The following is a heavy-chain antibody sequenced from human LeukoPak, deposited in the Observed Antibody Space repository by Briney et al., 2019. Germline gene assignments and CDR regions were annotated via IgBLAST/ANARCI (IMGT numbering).Heavy chain of an antibody. CDR3: ARDRGVSEMTYFDY. CDR2: ISYDGSNK. CDR1: GFTFSSYA. Sequence: GRSLRLSCAASGFTFSSYAMHWVRRAPGKGLEWVAVISYDGSNKYYADSVKGRFTISRDNSKNTLYLQMNSLRAEDTAVYYCARDRGVSEMTYFDYWGQGTLVTVSS. V-gene: IGHV3-30-3*01. J-gene: IGHJ4*02. D-gene: IGHD3-10*01.